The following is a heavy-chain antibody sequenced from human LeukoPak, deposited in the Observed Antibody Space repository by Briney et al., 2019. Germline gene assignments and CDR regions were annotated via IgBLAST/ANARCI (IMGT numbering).Heavy chain of an antibody. CDR2: INHIGST. J-gene: IGHJ5*02. Sequence: SGTLSLTCAVYGGSFSGYYWSWIRQPPGKGLEWIGEINHIGSTNYNPSLKSRVTISVDTSKNQFSLKMSSVTAADTAVYYCARGYLGGNKGNWFDPWGQGTLVTVSA. CDR3: ARGYLGGNKGNWFDP. D-gene: IGHD4-23*01. CDR1: GGSFSGYY. V-gene: IGHV4-34*01.